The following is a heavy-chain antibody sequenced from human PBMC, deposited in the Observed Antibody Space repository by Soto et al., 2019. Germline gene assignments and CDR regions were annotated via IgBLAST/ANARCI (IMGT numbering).Heavy chain of an antibody. CDR1: NGSISSSSFF. V-gene: IGHV4-61*05. CDR3: SRGRGWLRA. J-gene: IGHJ5*02. Sequence: SETLSLTCPVSNGSISSSSFFWSWIWQPPGGRLEYIGYAFYDGSTKYNPSLESRVTISVDRSKSKFSLTLTSVTAAATAVYYCSRGRGWLRAWGEAPLVTVTT. CDR2: AFYDGST. D-gene: IGHD2-15*01.